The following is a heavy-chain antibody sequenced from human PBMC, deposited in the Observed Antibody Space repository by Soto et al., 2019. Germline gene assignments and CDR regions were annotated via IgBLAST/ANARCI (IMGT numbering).Heavy chain of an antibody. CDR1: GYTFTSYD. Sequence: QVQLVQSGAEVKKPGASVKVSCKASGYTFTSYDINWVRQATGQGLEWMGWINPSNGNTVYVQKFQGRVTMTRDTSKSTASLELSSLSYDDTAVYYCARGGTRLDAWGQGTTVTVSS. V-gene: IGHV1-8*01. CDR3: ARGGTRLDA. CDR2: INPSNGNT. J-gene: IGHJ6*02.